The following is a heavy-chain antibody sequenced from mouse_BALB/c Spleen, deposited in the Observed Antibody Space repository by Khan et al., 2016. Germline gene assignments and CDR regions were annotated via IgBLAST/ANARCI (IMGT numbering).Heavy chain of an antibody. D-gene: IGHD2-2*01. CDR3: ARHAYGFYYAMDY. J-gene: IGHJ4*01. CDR1: GYIFTEYI. V-gene: IGHV1-62-2*01. Sequence: QVRLQQSGAELVKPGASVKLSCKASGYIFTEYIIHWIKLRSGLGLEWIGWFFPGSGSIKYNEKFKDRATLTEDNSSTTVYMHLSRLTSEDSAVYFCARHAYGFYYAMDYWGQGTSVTVSS. CDR2: FFPGSGSI.